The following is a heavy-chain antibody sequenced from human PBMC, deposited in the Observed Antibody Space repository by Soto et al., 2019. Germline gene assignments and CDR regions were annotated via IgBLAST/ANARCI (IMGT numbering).Heavy chain of an antibody. J-gene: IGHJ6*02. D-gene: IGHD2-2*01. V-gene: IGHV3-30*18. Sequence: GGSLRLSCAASGFTFSSYGMHWVRQAPGKGLEWVAVISYDGSNKYYGDSVKGRFTISRDDSKNTLYLQMNSLRPEATAVYYCAKISKYCNTTSCYRYSYGMDVWGQGTTVTVSS. CDR1: GFTFSSYG. CDR3: AKISKYCNTTSCYRYSYGMDV. CDR2: ISYDGSNK.